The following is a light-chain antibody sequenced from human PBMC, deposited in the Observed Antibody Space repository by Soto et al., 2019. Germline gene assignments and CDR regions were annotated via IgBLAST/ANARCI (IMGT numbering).Light chain of an antibody. Sequence: EIVMTQSPATLSVSPGERATLSCRASQSVSSNVAWYQQQPGQAPRLLIYGASTRATGISARFSGSGSGTEFTLTISSLQSEDFAVYYCQQYNNWPPDPTFGQGTKVEIK. CDR2: GAS. V-gene: IGKV3-15*01. CDR1: QSVSSN. CDR3: QQYNNWPPDPT. J-gene: IGKJ1*01.